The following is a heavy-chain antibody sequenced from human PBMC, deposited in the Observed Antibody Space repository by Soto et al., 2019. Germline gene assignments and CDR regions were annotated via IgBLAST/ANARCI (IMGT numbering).Heavy chain of an antibody. CDR2: ISSSSSTI. CDR1: GFTFSSYS. Sequence: GGSLRLSCAASGFTFSSYSMNWVRQAPGKGLEWVSYISSSSSTIYYADSVKGRFTISRDNAKNSLYLQMNSLRAEDTAVYYCARDLGDFWSGFYFDYWGQGTLVTVSS. V-gene: IGHV3-48*01. CDR3: ARDLGDFWSGFYFDY. J-gene: IGHJ4*02. D-gene: IGHD3-3*01.